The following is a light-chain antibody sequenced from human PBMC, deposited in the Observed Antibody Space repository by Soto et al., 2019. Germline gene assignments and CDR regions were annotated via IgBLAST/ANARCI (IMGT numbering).Light chain of an antibody. J-gene: IGKJ4*01. CDR3: QQYGTSPLTLGGGSWFT. V-gene: IGKV3-20*01. CDR1: QSVRSSY. Sequence: EIVLTQSPGTLSLSPGERATLSCRASQSVRSSYLAWYQQKPGQGPRLLIYGASSRATGIPDRFSGSGSETDFTLSISRLHPEDVAVYYCQQYGTSPLTLGGGSWFTFGGGTKVEIK. CDR2: GAS.